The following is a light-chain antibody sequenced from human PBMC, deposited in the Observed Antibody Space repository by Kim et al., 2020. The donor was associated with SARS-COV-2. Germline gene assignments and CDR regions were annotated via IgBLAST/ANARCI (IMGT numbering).Light chain of an antibody. V-gene: IGKV3-20*01. CDR1: QILSSED. Sequence: GQVATLSRRASQILSSEDLALYQQTSGQRPRLLIFGASSSAAGIPDRFSGSGSWTDFTLTISRLVPEYFALYYCQQYTRSPPAYTFGQGTKLQI. CDR2: GAS. CDR3: QQYTRSPPAYT. J-gene: IGKJ2*01.